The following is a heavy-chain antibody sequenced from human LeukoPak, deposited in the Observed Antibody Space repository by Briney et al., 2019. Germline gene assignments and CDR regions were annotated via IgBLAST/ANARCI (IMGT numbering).Heavy chain of an antibody. CDR2: IKQDGSEK. J-gene: IGHJ6*02. V-gene: IGHV3-7*01. D-gene: IGHD2-2*01. Sequence: GGSLRLSCAASGFTFSSYWMSWLRQAPGKGLEWVANIKQDGSEKYYVDSVKGRFTISRDNAKNSLYLQMNSLRAEDTAVYYCARVRGYCSSTSCYPYYYGMDVWGQGTTVTVSS. CDR1: GFTFSSYW. CDR3: ARVRGYCSSTSCYPYYYGMDV.